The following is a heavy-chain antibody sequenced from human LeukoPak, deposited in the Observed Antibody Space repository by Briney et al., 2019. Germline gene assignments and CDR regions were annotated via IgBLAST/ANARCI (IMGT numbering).Heavy chain of an antibody. CDR3: ARGKWELPHFDY. J-gene: IGHJ4*02. V-gene: IGHV4-34*01. Sequence: PSETLSLTCAVYGGSFSGYYWSWIRQPPGKGLEWIGEINHSGSTNYNPSLKSRVTISVDTSKNRFSLKLSSVTAADTAVYYCARGKWELPHFDYWGQGTLVTVSS. D-gene: IGHD1-26*01. CDR2: INHSGST. CDR1: GGSFSGYY.